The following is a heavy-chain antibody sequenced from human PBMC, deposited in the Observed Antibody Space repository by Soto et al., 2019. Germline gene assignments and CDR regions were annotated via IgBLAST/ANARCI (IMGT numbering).Heavy chain of an antibody. CDR1: GGSISSSNW. CDR2: IYHSGST. Sequence: PSETLSLTCAVSGGSISSSNWWSWVRQPPGKGLEWIGEIYHSGSTNYNPSLKSRVTISVDKSKNQFSLKLSSVTAADTAVYYCARDTPQSTTAAAGTYYYYYGMDVWGQGTTVTVSS. J-gene: IGHJ6*02. CDR3: ARDTPQSTTAAAGTYYYYYGMDV. D-gene: IGHD6-13*01. V-gene: IGHV4-4*02.